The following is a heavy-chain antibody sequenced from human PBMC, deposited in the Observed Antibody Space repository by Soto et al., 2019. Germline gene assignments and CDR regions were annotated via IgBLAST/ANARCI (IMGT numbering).Heavy chain of an antibody. Sequence: GGSLRLSCAASGFTFSSYGMHWVRQAPGKGLEWLAVIWYDGSNKYYADSVKGRFTISRDNSKNTLYLQMNSLRAEDTAVYYCARHYPVVVYTAMSGFDYWGQGTLVTVSS. CDR3: ARHYPVVVYTAMSGFDY. D-gene: IGHD5-18*01. V-gene: IGHV3-33*01. CDR2: IWYDGSNK. CDR1: GFTFSSYG. J-gene: IGHJ4*02.